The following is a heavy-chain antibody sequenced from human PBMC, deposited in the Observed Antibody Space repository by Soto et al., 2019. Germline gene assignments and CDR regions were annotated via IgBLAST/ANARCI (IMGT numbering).Heavy chain of an antibody. V-gene: IGHV1-69*02. CDR1: AGTFNNHS. CDR3: VIDLGYFDF. Sequence: QVQLVQSGTEVKKPGSSVAVSCQASAGTFNNHSLSWVRQAPGQGLKWMGRSIPILGRADYSQKFQGRLTLTVDKSTSTADLELSSLTSEDTAVYYCVIDLGYFDFWGQGTLVTVSS. CDR2: SIPILGRA. D-gene: IGHD2-15*01. J-gene: IGHJ4*02.